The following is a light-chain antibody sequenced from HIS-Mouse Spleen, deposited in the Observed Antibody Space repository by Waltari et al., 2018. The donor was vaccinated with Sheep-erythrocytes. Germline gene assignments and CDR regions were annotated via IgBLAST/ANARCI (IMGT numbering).Light chain of an antibody. Sequence: QSALTQPASVSGSPRPSHTLSCPGTRSDGGSYNLVSWYHQHPGKAPKLMIYEGSKRPSGVSNRFSGSKSGNTASLTISGLQAEDEADYYCCSYAGSSTPWVFGGGTKLTVL. CDR1: RSDGGSYNL. V-gene: IGLV2-23*01. J-gene: IGLJ3*02. CDR3: CSYAGSSTPWV. CDR2: EGS.